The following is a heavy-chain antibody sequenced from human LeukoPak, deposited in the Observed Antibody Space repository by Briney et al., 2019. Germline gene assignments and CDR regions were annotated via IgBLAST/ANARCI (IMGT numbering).Heavy chain of an antibody. V-gene: IGHV3-74*01. CDR3: ARASGCSSTSCYYYYYYYMDV. D-gene: IGHD2-2*01. Sequence: GGSLRLSCAASGFTFSSYWMHWVRQDPGKGLVWVSHINNDGSITNYADSVKGRFTISRDNAKNTLYLQMNSLRAEDTAVYYCARASGCSSTSCYYYYYYYMDVWGKGTTVTVSS. J-gene: IGHJ6*03. CDR2: INNDGSIT. CDR1: GFTFSSYW.